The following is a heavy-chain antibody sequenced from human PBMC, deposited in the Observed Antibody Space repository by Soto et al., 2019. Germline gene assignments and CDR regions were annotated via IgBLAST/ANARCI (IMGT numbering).Heavy chain of an antibody. Sequence: SVKVSCKASGGTFSSYAISWVRQAPGQGLEWMGGIIPIFGTANYAQKFQGRVTITADESTSTAYMELSSLRSEDTAVYYCARGDCRSTSWSMVWLDPLGEGTLATVSS. CDR3: ARGDCRSTSWSMVWLDP. D-gene: IGHD2-2*01. V-gene: IGHV1-69*13. CDR1: GGTFSSYA. J-gene: IGHJ5*02. CDR2: IIPIFGTA.